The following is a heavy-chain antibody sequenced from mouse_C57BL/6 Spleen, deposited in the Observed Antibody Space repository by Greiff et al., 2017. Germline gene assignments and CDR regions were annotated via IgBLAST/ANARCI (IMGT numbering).Heavy chain of an antibody. CDR1: GFNFSDYE. Sequence: EVLLVESGGGLVKPGGSLKLSCAASGFNFSDYEMHWVRQAKEKGLGWVAYISSGSSTIYSADTVKGRFTIARDNAKNTLCLQMTSLRSEDTAMDYCAMVVTTRSPWLAYGGQGTLGTVAA. J-gene: IGHJ3*01. V-gene: IGHV5-17*01. D-gene: IGHD2-2*01. CDR2: ISSGSSTI. CDR3: AMVVTTRSPWLAY.